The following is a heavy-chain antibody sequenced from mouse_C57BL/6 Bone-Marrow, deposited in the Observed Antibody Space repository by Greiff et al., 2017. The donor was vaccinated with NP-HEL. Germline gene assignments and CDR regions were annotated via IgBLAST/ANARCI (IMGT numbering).Heavy chain of an antibody. V-gene: IGHV1-72*01. CDR3: ARYYYGSRDWYFDV. D-gene: IGHD1-1*01. J-gene: IGHJ1*03. Sequence: VQLQQPGADLVKPGASVKLSCKASGYTFTSYWMHWVKQRPGRGLEWIGRIDPNSGGTKFNEKFKTKATLTVDKPSSTAYMQLSSLTSEDSAVYYCARYYYGSRDWYFDVWGTGTTVTVSS. CDR1: GYTFTSYW. CDR2: IDPNSGGT.